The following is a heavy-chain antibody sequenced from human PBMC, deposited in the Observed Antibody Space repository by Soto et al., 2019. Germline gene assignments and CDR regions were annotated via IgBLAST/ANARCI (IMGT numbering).Heavy chain of an antibody. CDR1: GGSISSGDYY. CDR2: IYYSGST. Sequence: SETLSLTCTVSGGSISSGDYYWSWIRQPPGKGLEWIGYIYYSGSTYYNPSLKSRVTISVDTSKNQFSLKLSSVTAADTAVYYCALSLWFGELVLGYGMDVWGQGTTVTVSS. J-gene: IGHJ6*02. V-gene: IGHV4-30-4*01. CDR3: ALSLWFGELVLGYGMDV. D-gene: IGHD3-10*01.